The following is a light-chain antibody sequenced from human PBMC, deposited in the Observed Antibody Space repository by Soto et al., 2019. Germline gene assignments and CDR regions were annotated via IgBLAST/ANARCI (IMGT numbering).Light chain of an antibody. CDR2: DVN. CDR1: SSDIGGYNY. V-gene: IGLV2-14*01. Sequence: QSALTQPASVSGSPGQSITISCTGASSDIGGYNYVSWYQQHPGKAPKLMIYDVNNRPSGVSNRFSGSKSGNTASQTISGLQAEDEADYYCSSYTSTNTRWVFGGGTKLTVL. CDR3: SSYTSTNTRWV. J-gene: IGLJ3*02.